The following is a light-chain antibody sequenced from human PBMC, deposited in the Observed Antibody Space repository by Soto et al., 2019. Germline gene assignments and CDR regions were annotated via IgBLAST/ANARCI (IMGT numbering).Light chain of an antibody. J-gene: IGLJ1*01. CDR1: SSDVGGYNY. V-gene: IGLV2-14*01. CDR3: SSYTSSSTRV. CDR2: EVN. Sequence: QSALTQPASVSGSPGQSITISCTGTSSDVGGYNYVSWYQQHPGKSPNLMIYEVNNRPSGVSNRFSGSKSGNTASLTISGLQAEDEADYYCSSYTSSSTRVFGTGTKVTV.